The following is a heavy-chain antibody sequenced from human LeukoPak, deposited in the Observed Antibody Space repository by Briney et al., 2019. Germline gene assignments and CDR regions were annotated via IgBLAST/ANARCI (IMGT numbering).Heavy chain of an antibody. V-gene: IGHV3-30*04. J-gene: IGHJ4*02. CDR3: ARDASSFTDFDY. CDR1: GFTFSSYA. D-gene: IGHD6-19*01. Sequence: GGSLRLSCAASGFTFSSYAMHWVRQAPGKGLEWVAVISYGGSNEYYADSVKGRFTLSRDNSKNALYVQMNSLRADDTAVYYCARDASSFTDFDYWGQGTLVTVSS. CDR2: ISYGGSNE.